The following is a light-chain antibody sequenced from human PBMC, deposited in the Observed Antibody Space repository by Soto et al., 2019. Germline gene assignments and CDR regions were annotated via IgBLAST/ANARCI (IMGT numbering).Light chain of an antibody. Sequence: QSVLTQPASVSGSPGQSITISCTGTSSEIGAYDYVSWFQQYSGKAPTLIIYEVRFRPSGVSSRFSGSKSGNTASLTISGLQTEDEADYYCGSYASATLIFGGGTKLTVL. CDR1: SSEIGAYDY. CDR3: GSYASATLI. V-gene: IGLV2-14*03. J-gene: IGLJ2*01. CDR2: EVR.